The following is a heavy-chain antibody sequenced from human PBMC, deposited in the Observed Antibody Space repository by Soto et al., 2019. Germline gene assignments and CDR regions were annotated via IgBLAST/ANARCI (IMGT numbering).Heavy chain of an antibody. CDR2: ISGSGGST. Sequence: WGLLRVSCAAAGVTFSTYAMTCVRKAPGRGLAWVSFISGSGGSTYYADSVKGRFTISRDNSKNTLYLQMNSLRAEDTAVYYCAKRKARRYDFWSGPKGGSGAFDIWGQGTMVTVSS. J-gene: IGHJ3*02. V-gene: IGHV3-23*01. CDR3: AKRKARRYDFWSGPKGGSGAFDI. D-gene: IGHD3-3*01. CDR1: GVTFSTYA.